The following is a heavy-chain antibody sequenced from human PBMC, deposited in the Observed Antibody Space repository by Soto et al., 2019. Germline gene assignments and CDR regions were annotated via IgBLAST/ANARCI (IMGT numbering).Heavy chain of an antibody. Sequence: QLQLQESGPGLVKPSETLSLTCTVSGGSIGSSSYYWGWIRQPPGKGLEWIGSIYERGSTYSNPSLKSRVTISVDTSKNQFSLKLTSVTAADTAVYYCARDDYTSGRTYFDYWGQGTLVTVSS. J-gene: IGHJ4*02. D-gene: IGHD6-19*01. V-gene: IGHV4-39*02. CDR3: ARDDYTSGRTYFDY. CDR1: GGSIGSSSYY. CDR2: IYERGST.